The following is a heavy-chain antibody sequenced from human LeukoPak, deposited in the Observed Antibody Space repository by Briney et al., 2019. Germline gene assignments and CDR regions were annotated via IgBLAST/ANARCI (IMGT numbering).Heavy chain of an antibody. CDR3: ASGSRGIVGATNTFDY. Sequence: GGSLRLSCAASGFTFSSYSMNWVRQAPGEGLEWVSYISSLSGTIYYADSVKGRFTISRDNAKNSLYLQMDSLRAKDTAVYYCASGSRGIVGATNTFDYWGQGTLVTVSS. CDR1: GFTFSSYS. D-gene: IGHD1-26*01. CDR2: ISSLSGTI. J-gene: IGHJ4*02. V-gene: IGHV3-48*01.